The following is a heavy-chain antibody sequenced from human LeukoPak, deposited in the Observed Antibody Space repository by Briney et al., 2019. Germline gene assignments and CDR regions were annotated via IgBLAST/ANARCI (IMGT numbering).Heavy chain of an antibody. CDR2: IYSGGST. CDR1: GFTFSSNY. CDR3: ARAYYDSSGYLAY. Sequence: GGSLRLSCAASGFTFSSNYMNWVRQAPGKGLEWVSVIYSGGSTYYADSVEGRFTISRDKSKNTLYLQMNSLRAEDTAVYYCARAYYDSSGYLAYWGQGTLGTVSS. D-gene: IGHD3-22*01. V-gene: IGHV3-53*01. J-gene: IGHJ4*02.